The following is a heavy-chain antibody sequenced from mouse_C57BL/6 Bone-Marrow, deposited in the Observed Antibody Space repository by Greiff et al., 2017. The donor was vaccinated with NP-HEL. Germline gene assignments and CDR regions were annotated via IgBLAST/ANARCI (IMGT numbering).Heavy chain of an antibody. Sequence: EVQLQQSGAELVRPGASVKLSCTASGFNIKDDYMDWVKQRPEQGLEWIGWIDPENGDTEYASKFQGKATITADTSSNTAYLQLSSLTSEDTAVYYCTTDGNWFAYWGQGTLVTVSA. CDR2: IDPENGDT. V-gene: IGHV14-4*01. D-gene: IGHD1-2*01. J-gene: IGHJ3*01. CDR3: TTDGNWFAY. CDR1: GFNIKDDY.